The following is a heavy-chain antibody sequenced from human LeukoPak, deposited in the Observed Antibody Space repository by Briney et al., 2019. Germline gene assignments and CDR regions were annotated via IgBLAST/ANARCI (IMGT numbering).Heavy chain of an antibody. J-gene: IGHJ3*01. D-gene: IGHD5-24*01. Sequence: GGSLRLSCAASGFTFSSYWMSWVRQAPGKGLEWVANIKQDGSEKYYVDSVKGRFTISRDNAKNSLYLQMNSLRAEDTAVYYCARVRDGYNYDAFDLWGQGTMVTVSS. CDR2: IKQDGSEK. CDR1: GFTFSSYW. CDR3: ARVRDGYNYDAFDL. V-gene: IGHV3-7*01.